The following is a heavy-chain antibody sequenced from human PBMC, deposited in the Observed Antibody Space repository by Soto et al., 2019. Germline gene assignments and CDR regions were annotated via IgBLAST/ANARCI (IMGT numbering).Heavy chain of an antibody. Sequence: RRLSCAASGFTFSSYSMNWVRQAPGKGLEWVSSISSSSSYIYYADSVKGRFTISRDNAKNSLYLQMNSLRAEDTAVYYCARVTGIAAAGKIDYWGQGTLVTVSS. J-gene: IGHJ4*02. V-gene: IGHV3-21*01. D-gene: IGHD6-13*01. CDR2: ISSSSSYI. CDR3: ARVTGIAAAGKIDY. CDR1: GFTFSSYS.